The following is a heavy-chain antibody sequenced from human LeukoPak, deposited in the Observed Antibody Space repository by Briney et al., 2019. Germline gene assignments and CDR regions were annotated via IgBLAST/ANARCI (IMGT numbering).Heavy chain of an antibody. D-gene: IGHD6-13*01. CDR2: IYYSGST. Sequence: PSETLSLTCTVSGGSISSSSYYWGWIRQPPGKGLEWIGSIYYSGSTYYNPSLKSRVTISVDTSKNQFSLKLSSVTAADTAVYYCARGTPRDRGPYSSSWYYPYYYGMDVWGQGTTVTVSS. J-gene: IGHJ6*02. CDR3: ARGTPRDRGPYSSSWYYPYYYGMDV. V-gene: IGHV4-39*07. CDR1: GGSISSSSYY.